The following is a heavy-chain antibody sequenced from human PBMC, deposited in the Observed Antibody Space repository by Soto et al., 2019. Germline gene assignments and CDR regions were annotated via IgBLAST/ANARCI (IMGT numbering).Heavy chain of an antibody. CDR2: ISYDGSNK. CDR1: GFTFSIYG. J-gene: IGHJ4*02. Sequence: QEQLVESGGGVVQPGRSLRLSCAASGFTFSIYGMHWVRQAPGKGLVWVAVISYDGSNKYYADSVKGRFTISRDNSKNTLYLQTNSLRAEDTAVCYCAKDSRDHSFDYWGQGTLVTVYS. CDR3: AKDSRDHSFDY. V-gene: IGHV3-30*18.